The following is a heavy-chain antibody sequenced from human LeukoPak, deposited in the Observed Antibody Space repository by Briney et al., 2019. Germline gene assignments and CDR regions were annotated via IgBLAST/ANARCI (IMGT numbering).Heavy chain of an antibody. J-gene: IGHJ6*02. Sequence: GGSLGLSCAASGFTFSSYAMSWVRQAPGKGLEWVSAISGSGGSTYYADSVKGRFTISRDNSKNTLYLQMNSLRAEDTAVYYCANDMPPGYYYYGMDVWGQGTTVTVSS. V-gene: IGHV3-23*01. CDR2: ISGSGGST. CDR3: ANDMPPGYYYYGMDV. D-gene: IGHD2-2*01. CDR1: GFTFSSYA.